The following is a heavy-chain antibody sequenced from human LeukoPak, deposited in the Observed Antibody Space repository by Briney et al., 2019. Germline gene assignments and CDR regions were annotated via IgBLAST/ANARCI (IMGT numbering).Heavy chain of an antibody. CDR2: IKGDGSER. D-gene: IGHD2-2*01. CDR3: ARDREAGVVAEYYFDY. CDR1: GFTFYNYW. Sequence: PGGSLRLSCAASGFTFYNYWMSWVRQAPGKGLEWVACIKGDGSERYHVDSVKGRFTISRDNAKNSLYLQMNSLRAEDTAVYYCARDREAGVVAEYYFDYWGQGTLVTVSS. V-gene: IGHV3-7*01. J-gene: IGHJ4*02.